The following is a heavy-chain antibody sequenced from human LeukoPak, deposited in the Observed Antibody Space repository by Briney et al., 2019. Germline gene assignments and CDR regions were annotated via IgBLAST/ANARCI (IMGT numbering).Heavy chain of an antibody. D-gene: IGHD2/OR15-2a*01. CDR2: MWSDGSNK. Sequence: GGSLRLSCAASGFTFSSYDMHWVRQAPGKGLEWVAVMWSDGSNKYHADSVKGRFTISRDNSKNTLYLQMNSLRAEDTAVYYCERNSALDYWGQGTLVTVSS. V-gene: IGHV3-33*01. CDR1: GFTFSSYD. J-gene: IGHJ4*02. CDR3: ERNSALDY.